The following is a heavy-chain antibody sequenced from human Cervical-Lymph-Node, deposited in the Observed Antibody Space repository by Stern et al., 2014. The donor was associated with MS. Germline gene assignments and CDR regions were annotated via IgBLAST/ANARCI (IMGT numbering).Heavy chain of an antibody. CDR2: IIPMFGTP. CDR3: ANRDMGYTYGRHDY. V-gene: IGHV1-69*06. Sequence: VQLEESGAEVKKPGSSVKVSCKASGGTFNNHVISWVRQARGQGLEWMGGIIPMFGTPNYARKFQGRVTIIADKSTSTVHMVLSNLNDEDTAIYYCANRDMGYTYGRHDYWGQGTLVTVS. CDR1: GGTFNNHV. J-gene: IGHJ4*02. D-gene: IGHD5-12*01.